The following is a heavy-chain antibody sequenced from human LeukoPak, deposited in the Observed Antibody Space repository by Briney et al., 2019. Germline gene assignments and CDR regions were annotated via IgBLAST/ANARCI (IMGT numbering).Heavy chain of an antibody. D-gene: IGHD4-17*01. J-gene: IGHJ4*02. Sequence: GASVKVSCKASGYTFTSYGISWVRQAPGQGLEWMGWISAYNGNTNYAQKLQGRVTMTADTSTSTAYMELRSLRSDDTAVYYCARTRVVTTVTGLDYWGQGTLVTVSS. V-gene: IGHV1-18*01. CDR1: GYTFTSYG. CDR3: ARTRVVTTVTGLDY. CDR2: ISAYNGNT.